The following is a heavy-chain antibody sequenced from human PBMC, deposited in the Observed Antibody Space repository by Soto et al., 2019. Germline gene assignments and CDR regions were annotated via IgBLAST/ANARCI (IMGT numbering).Heavy chain of an antibody. CDR1: GGSISGYY. D-gene: IGHD3-3*01. J-gene: IGHJ5*02. Sequence: PSDTLSLTCTVSGGSISGYYWSWIRQPPGKGLEWIGYIYYSGSTNYNPSLKSRVTISIDTSKNQFSLKLSSVTAADTAVYYCARTYYDFWSGYWRWFDPWGQGTLVTVS. CDR2: IYYSGST. V-gene: IGHV4-59*01. CDR3: ARTYYDFWSGYWRWFDP.